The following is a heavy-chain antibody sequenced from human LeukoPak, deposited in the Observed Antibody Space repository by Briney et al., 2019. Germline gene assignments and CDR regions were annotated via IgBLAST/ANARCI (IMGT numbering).Heavy chain of an antibody. D-gene: IGHD6-13*01. Sequence: ASVKVSCKASGYTFTGYYMHWFRQAPGQGLEWMGSINPDNGGTIYAENFQGRVTIARDTSISRAYMELSSLTSDDTAVYYCARAQGGAAAGYYYYGLDVWGQGTTVTVSS. J-gene: IGHJ6*02. V-gene: IGHV1-2*02. CDR3: ARAQGGAAAGYYYYGLDV. CDR2: INPDNGGT. CDR1: GYTFTGYY.